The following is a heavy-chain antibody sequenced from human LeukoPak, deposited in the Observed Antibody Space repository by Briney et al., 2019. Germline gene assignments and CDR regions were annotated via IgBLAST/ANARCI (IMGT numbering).Heavy chain of an antibody. CDR1: GGSISSGDYY. V-gene: IGHV4-30-4*01. CDR2: IYYSGST. J-gene: IGHJ5*02. Sequence: SETLSLTCTVSGGSISSGDYYWSWIRQPPGKGLEWIGYIYYSGSTYYNPSLKSRVTISVDTSKNQFSLKLSSVTAADTAVYYCARVHQYEGWFDPWGQGTLVTVSS. D-gene: IGHD2/OR15-2a*01. CDR3: ARVHQYEGWFDP.